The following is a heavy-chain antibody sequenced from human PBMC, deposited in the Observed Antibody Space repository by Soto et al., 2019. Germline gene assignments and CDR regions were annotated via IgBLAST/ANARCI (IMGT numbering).Heavy chain of an antibody. J-gene: IGHJ6*02. CDR1: GGSISSSSYY. D-gene: IGHD6-6*01. Sequence: SETLSLTCTVSGGSISSSSYYWGWIRQPPGKGLEWIGSIYYSGSTYYNPSLKSRVTISVDTSKNQFSLKLSSVTAADTAVYYCARVPTPSSSPGYYYYGMDVWGQGTTVTVSS. V-gene: IGHV4-39*07. CDR2: IYYSGST. CDR3: ARVPTPSSSPGYYYYGMDV.